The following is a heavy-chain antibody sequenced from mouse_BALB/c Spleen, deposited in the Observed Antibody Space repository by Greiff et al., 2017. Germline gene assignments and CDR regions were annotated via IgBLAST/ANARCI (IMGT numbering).Heavy chain of an antibody. CDR3: ARNGGGYYAMDY. V-gene: IGHV2-2*02. J-gene: IGHJ4*01. D-gene: IGHD1-1*02. CDR1: GFSLTSYG. Sequence: VKLMESGPGLVQPSQSLSITCTVSGFSLTSYGVHWVRQSPGKGLEWLGVIWSGGSTDYNAAFISRLSISKDNSKSQVFFKMNSLQANDTAIYYCARNGGGYYAMDYWGQGTSVTVSS. CDR2: IWSGGST.